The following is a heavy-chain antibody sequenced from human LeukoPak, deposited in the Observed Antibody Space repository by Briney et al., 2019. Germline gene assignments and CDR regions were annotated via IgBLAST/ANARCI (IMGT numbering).Heavy chain of an antibody. J-gene: IGHJ4*02. D-gene: IGHD6-13*01. Sequence: PGRSLRLSCAASGFTFSIYAMHWVRQAPGKGLEWVAVISYDGSNKYYADSVKGRFTISRDNSKNTLYLQMNSLRAEDTAVYYCARGKQLALDYWGQGTLVTVSS. V-gene: IGHV3-30*04. CDR2: ISYDGSNK. CDR3: ARGKQLALDY. CDR1: GFTFSIYA.